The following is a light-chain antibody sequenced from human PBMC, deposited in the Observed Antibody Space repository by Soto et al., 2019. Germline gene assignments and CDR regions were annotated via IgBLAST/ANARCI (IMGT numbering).Light chain of an antibody. Sequence: QSALTQPPSVSGSPGQSVTISCTGTSGDIGTYNRVSWYQQTPGTAPKVMIYEVSNRPSGVTDRFSGSQSGNTASLTISGLQAEDEADYYCSSYTTSTLVFGGGTKLTVL. CDR2: EVS. CDR3: SSYTTSTLV. CDR1: SGDIGTYNR. V-gene: IGLV2-18*02. J-gene: IGLJ2*01.